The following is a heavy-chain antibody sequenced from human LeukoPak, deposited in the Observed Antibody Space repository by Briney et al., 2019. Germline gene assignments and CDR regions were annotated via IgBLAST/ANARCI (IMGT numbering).Heavy chain of an antibody. CDR3: AKGHASGPSDY. J-gene: IGHJ4*02. Sequence: PGGSLRLSCAASGFTFSSYGMHWVRQAPGKGLEWVAVISYDGSNKYYADSVKGRFTISRDNSKNTLYLQMNSLRAEDTAVYYCAKGHASGPSDYWGQGTLVTVS. CDR2: ISYDGSNK. V-gene: IGHV3-30*18. D-gene: IGHD3-3*01. CDR1: GFTFSSYG.